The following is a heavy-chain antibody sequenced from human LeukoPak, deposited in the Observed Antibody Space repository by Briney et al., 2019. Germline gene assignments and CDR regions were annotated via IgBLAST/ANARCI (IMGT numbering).Heavy chain of an antibody. CDR3: TTDGYSDYEGLYDY. V-gene: IGHV3-15*01. J-gene: IGHJ4*02. CDR2: IKSKTDGGTT. CDR1: GFTFSNTR. D-gene: IGHD5-12*01. Sequence: GGSLRLSCAASGFTFSNTRMSWVRQAPGKGLEWVGRIKSKTDGGTTDYAAPVKGRFIISRDDSKNTLYLQMNSLKTEDTAVYYCTTDGYSDYEGLYDYWGQGTLVTVSS.